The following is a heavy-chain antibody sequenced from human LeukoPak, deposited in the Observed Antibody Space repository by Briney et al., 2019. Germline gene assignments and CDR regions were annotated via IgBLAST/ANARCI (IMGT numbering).Heavy chain of an antibody. CDR3: ARSIPATGNNFDY. J-gene: IGHJ4*02. CDR2: TYYRSKWYN. Sequence: SQTLSLTCAISGDSVSSNSAAWNWIRQSPSGGLEWLGRTYYRSKWYNDYAVSVKSRITINPDTSKNQFSLQLNSVTPEDTAVYYCARSIPATGNNFDYWGQGTLVTVSS. D-gene: IGHD6-13*01. CDR1: GDSVSSNSAA. V-gene: IGHV6-1*01.